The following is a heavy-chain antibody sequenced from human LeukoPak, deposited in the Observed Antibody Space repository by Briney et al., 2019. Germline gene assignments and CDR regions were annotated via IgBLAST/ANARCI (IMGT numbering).Heavy chain of an antibody. V-gene: IGHV4-59*01. CDR2: IYYSGST. D-gene: IGHD3-9*01. CDR3: ARSKDILTGYCFDY. J-gene: IGHJ4*02. Sequence: SETLSLTCIVSGGSISSYYWSWIRQPPGKGLEWIGYIYYSGSTNYNPSLKSRVTISVDTSKKQFSLKLSSVTAADTAVYYCARSKDILTGYCFDYWGQGTLVTVSS. CDR1: GGSISSYY.